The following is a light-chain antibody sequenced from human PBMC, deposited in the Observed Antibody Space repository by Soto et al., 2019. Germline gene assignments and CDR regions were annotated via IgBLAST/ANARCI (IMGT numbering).Light chain of an antibody. Sequence: QSALTQPASVSGSPGQSITISCTGTSSDVGGYNYVSWYQQHPGKAPKLMISEVSNRPSGVSTRFSGSKSGNTASLTISGLQAEDEADYYCSSYTSDINPYVFGTGTQLTVL. CDR2: EVS. CDR3: SSYTSDINPYV. CDR1: SSDVGGYNY. V-gene: IGLV2-14*01. J-gene: IGLJ1*01.